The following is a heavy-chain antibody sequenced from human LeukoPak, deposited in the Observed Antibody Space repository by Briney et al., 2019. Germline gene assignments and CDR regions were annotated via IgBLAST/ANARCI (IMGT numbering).Heavy chain of an antibody. Sequence: ASVKVSCKASGYTFSSYGISWVRQAPGQGLEWMGWISAYNGNTNYAQKFRGRVTMTTDTSASTAYMELRSLRSDDTAVYYCASLKTDGYFDYWGQGTLVTVSS. V-gene: IGHV1-18*01. CDR3: ASLKTDGYFDY. J-gene: IGHJ4*02. CDR2: ISAYNGNT. CDR1: GYTFSSYG. D-gene: IGHD5-24*01.